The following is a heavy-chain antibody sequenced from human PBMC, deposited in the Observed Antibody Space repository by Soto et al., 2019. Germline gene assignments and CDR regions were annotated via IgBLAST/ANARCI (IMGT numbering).Heavy chain of an antibody. CDR2: IYPGDSDT. CDR3: ARSGTAGGDWFDP. J-gene: IGHJ5*02. D-gene: IGHD1-26*01. V-gene: IGHV5-51*01. CDR1: GYSFTNYW. Sequence: PGESLKISCKGSGYSFTNYWIGWVRQMPGKGLECMGIIYPGDSDTRYNPSFQGQVTISADKSISTAYLQWSSLKASDTAIYYCARSGTAGGDWFDPWGQGTLVTVS.